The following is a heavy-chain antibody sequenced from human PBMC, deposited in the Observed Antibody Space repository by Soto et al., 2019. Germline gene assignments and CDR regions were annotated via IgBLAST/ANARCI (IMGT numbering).Heavy chain of an antibody. Sequence: QVQVVESGGGVVQPGRSLGLACAASGFSLSNYGMHWVRQAPGKGLEWVAAMSYGGDNKYYADSVKGRFSISKDNSKNTLYLQMNSLGADDTAVYYCARGVHTSNYDSSGFDVWGQGTLVTVSS. V-gene: IGHV3-30*03. CDR3: ARGVHTSNYDSSGFDV. D-gene: IGHD3-22*01. J-gene: IGHJ4*02. CDR1: GFSLSNYG. CDR2: MSYGGDNK.